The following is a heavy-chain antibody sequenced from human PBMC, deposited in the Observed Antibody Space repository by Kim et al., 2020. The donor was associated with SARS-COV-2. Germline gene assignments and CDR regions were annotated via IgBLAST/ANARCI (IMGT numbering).Heavy chain of an antibody. V-gene: IGHV3-23*01. Sequence: ADSVKRRFTISSDNSKNTLYLQMNSLRAEDTAVYYCAKRFGLWGADAFDIWGQGTMVTVSS. J-gene: IGHJ3*02. CDR3: AKRFGLWGADAFDI. D-gene: IGHD3-10*01.